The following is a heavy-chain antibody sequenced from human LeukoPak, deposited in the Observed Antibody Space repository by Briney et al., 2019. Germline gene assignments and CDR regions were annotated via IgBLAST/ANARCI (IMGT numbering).Heavy chain of an antibody. CDR2: INPNSGGT. V-gene: IGHV1-2*02. D-gene: IGHD2-2*01. CDR1: GYTFTGYY. Sequence: ASVKVSCKASGYTFTGYYMHWVRQAPGQGLEWVGWINPNSGGTNYAQKFQGRVTMTRDTSISTAYMELSRLRSDDTAVYYCARVVNCSSTSCYRAFDIWGQGTMVTVSS. J-gene: IGHJ3*02. CDR3: ARVVNCSSTSCYRAFDI.